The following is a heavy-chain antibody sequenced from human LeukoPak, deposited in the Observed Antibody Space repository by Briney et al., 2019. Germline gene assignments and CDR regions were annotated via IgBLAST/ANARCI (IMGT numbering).Heavy chain of an antibody. CDR2: ISSSSSYI. D-gene: IGHD3-22*01. V-gene: IGHV3-21*01. Sequence: GGSLRLSCAASGFTFSGYAMHWVRQAPGKGLEWVSSISSSSSYIYYADSVKGRFTISRDNAKNSLYLQMNSLRAEDTAVYYCARGGGSSVDIWGQGTMVTVSS. J-gene: IGHJ3*02. CDR1: GFTFSGYA. CDR3: ARGGGSSVDI.